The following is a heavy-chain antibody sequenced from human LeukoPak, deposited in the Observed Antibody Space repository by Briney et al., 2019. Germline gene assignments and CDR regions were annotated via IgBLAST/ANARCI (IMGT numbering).Heavy chain of an antibody. CDR2: IYYSGST. CDR3: ARNGDYEAFDI. CDR1: GGSISSYY. D-gene: IGHD4-17*01. Sequence: KSSETLSLTCTVSGGSISSYYWSWIRQPPGKGLEWIGYIYYSGSTNYNPSLKSRVTISVDTSKNQFSLKLSSVTAADTAVYYCARNGDYEAFDIWGQGTMVTVSS. J-gene: IGHJ3*02. V-gene: IGHV4-59*01.